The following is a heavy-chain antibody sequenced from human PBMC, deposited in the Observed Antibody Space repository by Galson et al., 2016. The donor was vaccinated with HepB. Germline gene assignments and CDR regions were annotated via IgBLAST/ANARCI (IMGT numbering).Heavy chain of an antibody. CDR1: GFISNRNA. D-gene: IGHD1/OR15-1a*01. CDR3: AKDQYAYGKTLSQIDQ. Sequence: SLRLSCAASGFISNRNAIHWVRQAPGNGLEWVAVVSHDASHEHYADSVKGRFTLSRDNSERTVNLQMNTLRPEDTAIYYCAKDQYAYGKTLSQIDQWGQGTLVIVSS. CDR2: VSHDASHE. J-gene: IGHJ5*02. V-gene: IGHV3-30*04.